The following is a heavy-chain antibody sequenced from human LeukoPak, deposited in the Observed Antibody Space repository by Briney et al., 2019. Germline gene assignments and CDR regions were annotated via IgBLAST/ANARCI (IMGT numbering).Heavy chain of an antibody. D-gene: IGHD1-1*01. Sequence: ASVKVSCKASGGTFSSYAISWVRQAPGQGLEWMGWIDPNSGGTSYAQKFQGRVTMTRDTSISTAYMGLSRLTSDDTAVYYCTILNSDRVWGQGTLVTVSS. V-gene: IGHV1-2*02. CDR1: GGTFSSYA. J-gene: IGHJ4*02. CDR3: TILNSDRV. CDR2: IDPNSGGT.